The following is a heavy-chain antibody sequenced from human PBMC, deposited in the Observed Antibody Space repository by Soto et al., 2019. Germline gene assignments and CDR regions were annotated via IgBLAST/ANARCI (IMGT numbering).Heavy chain of an antibody. D-gene: IGHD3-9*01. Sequence: VQLQQWGAGPLRPLETLSLTCGVSGGSFRGYYWAWIRQSPGKGLEWIGEINDRGSINYNPSLKSRVSISVDTSKNHYSLNLRSVTAADTAVYYCARESHDILTGPPWVWYFDLWGRGTLVTV. CDR2: INDRGSI. CDR1: GGSFRGYY. CDR3: ARESHDILTGPPWVWYFDL. J-gene: IGHJ2*01. V-gene: IGHV4-34*01.